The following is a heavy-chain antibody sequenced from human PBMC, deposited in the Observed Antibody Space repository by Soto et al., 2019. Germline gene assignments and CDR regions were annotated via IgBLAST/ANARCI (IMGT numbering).Heavy chain of an antibody. Sequence: GGSLRLSCAASGFTFSSYSMNWVRQAPGKGLEWVSSISSSSSYIYYADSVKGRFTISRDNAKNSLYLQMNSLRAEDTAVYYCARVLSNYDFWSGVFDYWGQGTLVTVSS. CDR2: ISSSSSYI. CDR1: GFTFSSYS. V-gene: IGHV3-21*01. D-gene: IGHD3-3*01. J-gene: IGHJ4*02. CDR3: ARVLSNYDFWSGVFDY.